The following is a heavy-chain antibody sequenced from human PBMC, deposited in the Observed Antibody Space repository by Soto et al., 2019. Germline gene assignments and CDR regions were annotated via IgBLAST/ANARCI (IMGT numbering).Heavy chain of an antibody. CDR1: GYNFTSYG. Sequence: QVQLVQSGAEVKKPGASVKVSCKASGYNFTSYGITWLRQAPGQGLEWMGWISPYNGNTNYAQKVQGRVTMTTDTSTSTAYMELRSLRADDTAVTYCAREWNYFDYWGQGTLVTVPS. J-gene: IGHJ4*02. CDR2: ISPYNGNT. D-gene: IGHD1-1*01. V-gene: IGHV1-18*01. CDR3: AREWNYFDY.